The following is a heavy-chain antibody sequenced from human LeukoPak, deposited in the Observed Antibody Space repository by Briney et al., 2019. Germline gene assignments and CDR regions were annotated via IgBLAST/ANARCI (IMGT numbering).Heavy chain of an antibody. V-gene: IGHV3-7*01. J-gene: IGHJ4*02. D-gene: IGHD5-12*01. CDR3: ARGPSGYHNT. CDR2: IKQDGSDK. CDR1: GFTFSTYW. Sequence: GGSLRLSCAASGFTFSTYWMHWVRQAPGKELDWVANIKQDGSDKYYVDSVKGRFTISRDNAKNSLYLQMNSLRAEDTAVYYCARGPSGYHNTGGQGTLVTVSS.